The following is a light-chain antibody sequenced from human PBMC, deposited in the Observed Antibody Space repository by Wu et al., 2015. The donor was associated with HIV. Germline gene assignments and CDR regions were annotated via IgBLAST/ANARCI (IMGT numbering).Light chain of an antibody. CDR2: KAS. V-gene: IGKV1-5*03. J-gene: IGKJ2*01. CDR1: QSISTW. CDR3: QQYNSYPYN. Sequence: DIQMTQSPSTLSASVGDRITVTCRASQSISTWLAWYHQKPGKAPKLLIYKASNLESGVPSRFSGSGSGTEFTLTIGSLQPDDFATYYCQQYNSYPYNFGQGTKLEIK.